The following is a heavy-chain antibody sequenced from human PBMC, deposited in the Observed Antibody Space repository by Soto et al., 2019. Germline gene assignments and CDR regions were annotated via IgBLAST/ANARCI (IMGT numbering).Heavy chain of an antibody. J-gene: IGHJ5*02. CDR1: GFTFSSYG. D-gene: IGHD4-17*01. CDR2: ISYDGSNK. CDR3: AKDYGDYANWFDP. V-gene: IGHV3-30*18. Sequence: ESGGGVVQPGRSLRLSCAASGFTFSSYGMHWVRQAPGKGLEWVAVISYDGSNKYYADSVKGRFTISRDNSKNTLYLQMNSLRAEDTAVYYCAKDYGDYANWFDPWGQGTLVTVSS.